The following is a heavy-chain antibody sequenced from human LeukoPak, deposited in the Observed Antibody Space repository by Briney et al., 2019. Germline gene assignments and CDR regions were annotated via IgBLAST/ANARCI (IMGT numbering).Heavy chain of an antibody. D-gene: IGHD3-3*01. Sequence: NPWGSLRLSCAASGFTFSSYSMNWVRQAPGKGLEWVSSISSSSSYIYYADSVKGRFTISRDNAKNSLYLQMNSLRAEDTAVYYCARARLDFWSGEAFDIWGQGTMVTVSS. J-gene: IGHJ3*02. CDR1: GFTFSSYS. CDR3: ARARLDFWSGEAFDI. CDR2: ISSSSSYI. V-gene: IGHV3-21*01.